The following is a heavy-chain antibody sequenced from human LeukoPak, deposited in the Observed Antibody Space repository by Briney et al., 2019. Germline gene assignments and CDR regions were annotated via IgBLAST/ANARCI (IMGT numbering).Heavy chain of an antibody. D-gene: IGHD3-9*01. CDR2: ISSSGSSI. J-gene: IGHJ4*02. CDR3: ARDYDILTGYFRGGFDY. CDR1: GFTFSSYE. V-gene: IGHV3-48*03. Sequence: PGGSLRLSCAVSGFTFSSYEVNWVRQAPGKGLEWVSYISSSGSSIYYADSVKGRFTISRDNAKKSLYLLMNSLRAEDTAVYYCARDYDILTGYFRGGFDYWGQGTLVTVSS.